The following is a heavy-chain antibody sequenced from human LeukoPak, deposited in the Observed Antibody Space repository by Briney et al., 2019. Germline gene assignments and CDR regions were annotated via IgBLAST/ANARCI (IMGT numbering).Heavy chain of an antibody. CDR2: IYYSGST. Sequence: SETLSLTCTVSGGSIGSYYWSWIRQPPGKGLEWIGYIYYSGSTNYNPSLKSRVTISVDTSKNQFSLKLSSVTAADTAVYYCARGLESNWFDPWGQGTLVTVSS. CDR3: ARGLESNWFDP. V-gene: IGHV4-59*01. D-gene: IGHD3-3*01. J-gene: IGHJ5*02. CDR1: GGSIGSYY.